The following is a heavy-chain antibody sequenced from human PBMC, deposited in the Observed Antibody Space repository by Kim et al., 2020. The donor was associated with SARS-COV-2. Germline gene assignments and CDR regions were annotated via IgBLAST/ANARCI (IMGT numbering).Heavy chain of an antibody. Sequence: GGSLRLSCAASGLIFSDQYMNWIRQAPGKGLEWVSCISSSGCHTNYAETVKGRFTISRDNAKKSLYLQMNSLRAAATAAYYCARADYFGSGRYGMDVWG. CDR1: GLIFSDQY. J-gene: IGHJ6*02. V-gene: IGHV3-11*05. D-gene: IGHD3-10*01. CDR2: ISSSGCHT. CDR3: ARADYFGSGRYGMDV.